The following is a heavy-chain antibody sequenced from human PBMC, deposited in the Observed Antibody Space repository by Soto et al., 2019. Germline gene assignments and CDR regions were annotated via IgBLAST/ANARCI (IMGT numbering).Heavy chain of an antibody. J-gene: IGHJ4*02. D-gene: IGHD3-22*01. CDR1: GFSVSTNF. Sequence: EMQVVESGGGLVQPGGSLRLSCEASGFSVSTNFMTWVRQAPGKGLEWLSIIYASGKTYTADAVKGRFTVSRDNDKNSLYLQMNTLRGEYTAVYFCARDRCDSRSCLKDERGLDSWGQGILVTVSS. V-gene: IGHV3-66*01. CDR3: ARDRCDSRSCLKDERGLDS. CDR2: IYASGKT.